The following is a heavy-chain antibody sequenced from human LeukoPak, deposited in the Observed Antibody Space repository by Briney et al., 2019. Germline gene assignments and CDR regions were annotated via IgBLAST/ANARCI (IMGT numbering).Heavy chain of an antibody. CDR1: GGSISSSSYY. Sequence: PSETLSLTCTVSGGSISSSSYYWGWIRQPPGKGLEWIGRIYYSGSTYYNPSLESRVTISVYTSKNQFSLKLSSVTAADTAVYYCARASASGSYELFDYWGQGTLVTVSS. D-gene: IGHD1-26*01. CDR2: IYYSGST. V-gene: IGHV4-39*07. J-gene: IGHJ4*02. CDR3: ARASASGSYELFDY.